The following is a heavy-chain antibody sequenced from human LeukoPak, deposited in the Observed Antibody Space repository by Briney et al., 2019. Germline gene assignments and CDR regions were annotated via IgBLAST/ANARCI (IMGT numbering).Heavy chain of an antibody. CDR1: GFTFSDYY. Sequence: PGGSLRLSCAASGFTFSDYYMSWIRQAPGKGLEWVSYISSSGKTIYYADSVKGRFTISRDNAKNSLYLQMNSLRAEDTAVYHCAGTATTYYFYYMDVWGTGTTVTVSS. CDR3: AGTATTYYFYYMDV. D-gene: IGHD1-26*01. V-gene: IGHV3-11*04. J-gene: IGHJ6*03. CDR2: ISSSGKTI.